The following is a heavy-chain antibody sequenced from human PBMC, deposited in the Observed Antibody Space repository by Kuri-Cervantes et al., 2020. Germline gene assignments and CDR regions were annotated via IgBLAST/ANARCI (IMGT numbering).Heavy chain of an antibody. V-gene: IGHV1-2*04. Sequence: ASVKVSCKASGYTFTGYYMHWVRQAPGQGLEWMGWINPNSGGTNYAQKFQGWVTMTRDTSISTAYMELSRLRSDDTAVYYCARVEHDYGDYLYAFDIWGQGTMVTVSS. D-gene: IGHD4-17*01. CDR2: INPNSGGT. CDR1: GYTFTGYY. CDR3: ARVEHDYGDYLYAFDI. J-gene: IGHJ3*02.